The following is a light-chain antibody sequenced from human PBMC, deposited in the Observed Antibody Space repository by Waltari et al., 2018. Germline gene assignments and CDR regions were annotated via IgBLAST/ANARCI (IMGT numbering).Light chain of an antibody. J-gene: IGLJ2*01. Sequence: QSVLTQPPSASGTPGQRVTIPCSGSPSTLGENLVYWYQQPPGTAPKLLIYRNNQRPSGVPDRFSGSKPGTSASLAISGLRSEDEADYYCATWDDSLSGRVVFGGGTKLTVL. CDR2: RNN. CDR3: ATWDDSLSGRVV. CDR1: PSTLGENL. V-gene: IGLV1-47*01.